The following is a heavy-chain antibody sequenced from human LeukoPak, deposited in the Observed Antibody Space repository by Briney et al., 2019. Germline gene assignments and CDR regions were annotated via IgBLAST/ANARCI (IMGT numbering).Heavy chain of an antibody. D-gene: IGHD4-17*01. CDR3: AGADGDYVDRGAFDI. Sequence: GGSLRLSCAASGFTFSSYSMNWVRQAPGEGLEWVSSISSSSSYIYYADSVKGRFTISRDNAKNSLYLQMNSLRAEDTAVYYCAGADGDYVDRGAFDIWGQGTMVTVSS. CDR1: GFTFSSYS. J-gene: IGHJ3*02. CDR2: ISSSSSYI. V-gene: IGHV3-21*01.